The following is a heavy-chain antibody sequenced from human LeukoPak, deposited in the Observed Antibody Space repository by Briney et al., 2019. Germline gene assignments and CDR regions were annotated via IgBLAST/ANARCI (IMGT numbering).Heavy chain of an antibody. D-gene: IGHD5-18*01. V-gene: IGHV3-23*01. Sequence: GGSLRLSCAASGFTFSNYWMSWVRQAPGKGLEWVSTFTGGTGRTYYADSVKGRFTISRDNSKNTLSLQLNNMRAEDTAVYFCAKGGSGSYFDYWGRGTLVTVSS. CDR3: AKGGSGSYFDY. CDR1: GFTFSNYW. CDR2: FTGGTGRT. J-gene: IGHJ4*02.